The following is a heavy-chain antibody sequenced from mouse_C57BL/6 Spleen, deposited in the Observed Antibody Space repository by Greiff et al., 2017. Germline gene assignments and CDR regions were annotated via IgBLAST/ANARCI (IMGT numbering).Heavy chain of an antibody. J-gene: IGHJ2*01. CDR2: IDPSDSET. D-gene: IGHD1-1*01. CDR1: GYTFTSYW. V-gene: IGHV1-52*01. CDR3: ARWTLYYGSSYDYFDY. Sequence: QVQLQQPGAELVRPGSSVKLSCKASGYTFTSYWMHWVKQRPIQGLEWIGNIDPSDSETHYNQKFKDKATLTVDKSSSTAYMQLSSLTSEDSAVYYCARWTLYYGSSYDYFDYWGQGTTLTVSS.